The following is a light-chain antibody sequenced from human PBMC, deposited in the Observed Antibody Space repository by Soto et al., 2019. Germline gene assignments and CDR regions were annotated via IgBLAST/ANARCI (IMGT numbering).Light chain of an antibody. J-gene: IGKJ1*01. V-gene: IGKV1-5*03. CDR1: QTIDSW. CDR2: KAS. CDR3: QQSYSTPRT. Sequence: DIQMTQSPSTLSASLGDRVTITCRARQTIDSWLAWYQQRPGKPPNLLIYKASTLTSGVPSRFRGSGSGTEFTLTINSLQPDDFATYYCQQSYSTPRTFGQGTKVDIK.